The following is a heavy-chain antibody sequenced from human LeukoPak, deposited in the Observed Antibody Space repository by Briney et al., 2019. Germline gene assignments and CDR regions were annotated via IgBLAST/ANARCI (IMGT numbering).Heavy chain of an antibody. V-gene: IGHV1-69*04. CDR3: ARDERRYCGGDCYSLY. CDR2: IIPILGIA. CDR1: GGTFSSYA. J-gene: IGHJ4*02. Sequence: SVKVSCKASGGTFSSYAISWVRQAPGQGLEWMGRIIPILGIANYAQKFQGRVTITADKSTSTAYMELSSLRSEDTAVYYCARDERRYCGGDCYSLYLVQGTLATVSS. D-gene: IGHD2-21*02.